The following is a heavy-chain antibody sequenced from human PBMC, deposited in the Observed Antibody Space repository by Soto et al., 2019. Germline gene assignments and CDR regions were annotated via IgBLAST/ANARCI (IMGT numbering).Heavy chain of an antibody. J-gene: IGHJ6*02. CDR1: CGSISSYY. V-gene: IGHV4-59*01. Sequence: SETLSLTCTVSCGSISSYYWSWIRQPPGKGLEWIGYIYYTGSTNYNPSLKSRVTISVDTSKNQFSLKLSSVTAADTAVYYCARGYYDILTGYYNYGMDIWGQGTTVTVSS. D-gene: IGHD3-9*01. CDR3: ARGYYDILTGYYNYGMDI. CDR2: IYYTGST.